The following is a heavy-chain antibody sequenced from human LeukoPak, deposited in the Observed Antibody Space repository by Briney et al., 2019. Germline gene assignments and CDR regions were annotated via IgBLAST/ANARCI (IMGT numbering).Heavy chain of an antibody. CDR3: ARVGSSDWYAY. CDR2: INSDGSST. J-gene: IGHJ4*02. Sequence: GGSLRLSCAASGFTFSRYRMHWVRQGPGEGRVWVARINSDGSSTTYVDSVKGRFTISRDNAKNTLYLQMNSLRAEDTAVYYCARVGSSDWYAYWGQGTLVTVSS. CDR1: GFTFSRYR. D-gene: IGHD6-19*01. V-gene: IGHV3-74*01.